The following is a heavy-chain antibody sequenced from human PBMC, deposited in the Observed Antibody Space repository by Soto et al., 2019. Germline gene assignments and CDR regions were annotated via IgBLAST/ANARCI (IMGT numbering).Heavy chain of an antibody. CDR3: ARDLAECSGGSCYPATDAFDI. Sequence: QVQLVQSGAEVKKPGSSVKVSCKASGGTFSSYAISWVRQAPGQGLEWMGGIIPIFGTANYAQKFQGRVTITADGSTSTAYMELSSLRSEDTAVYYCARDLAECSGGSCYPATDAFDIWGQGTMVTVSS. V-gene: IGHV1-69*01. CDR2: IIPIFGTA. J-gene: IGHJ3*02. CDR1: GGTFSSYA. D-gene: IGHD2-15*01.